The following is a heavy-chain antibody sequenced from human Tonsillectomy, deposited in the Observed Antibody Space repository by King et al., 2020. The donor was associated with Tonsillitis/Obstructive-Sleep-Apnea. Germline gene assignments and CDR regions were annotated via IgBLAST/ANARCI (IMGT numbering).Heavy chain of an antibody. CDR1: GFTFYDYA. Sequence: QLVQSGGGLTQPGRSLRLSCAASGFTFYDYAMHWVRQAPGKGLEWVSGISWNSGSRGYADSVKGRFTISRDNAKNSLYLQMNSLRAEDTALYYCVKEGGSPAVPTFYMDCGGKGTTATASS. CDR2: ISWNSGSR. V-gene: IGHV3-9*01. J-gene: IGHJ6*03. CDR3: VKEGGSPAVPTFYMDC. D-gene: IGHD2-2*01.